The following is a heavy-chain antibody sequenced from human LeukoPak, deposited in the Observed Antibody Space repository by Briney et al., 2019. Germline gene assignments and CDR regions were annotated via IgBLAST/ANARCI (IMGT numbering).Heavy chain of an antibody. D-gene: IGHD3-22*01. CDR1: GFTFRSYE. CDR3: ARANYYDISGYDY. V-gene: IGHV3-48*03. J-gene: IGHJ4*02. Sequence: GGSLRLSCAASGFTFRSYEMNWVREAPGKGLEWVSYITSSGNTIYYADSVKGRFTISRDNAKNSLYLQMNSLRAEDTAVYYCARANYYDISGYDYWGQGTLVTVSS. CDR2: ITSSGNTI.